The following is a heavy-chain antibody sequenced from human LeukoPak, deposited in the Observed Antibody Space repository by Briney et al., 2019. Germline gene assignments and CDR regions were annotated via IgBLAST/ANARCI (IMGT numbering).Heavy chain of an antibody. CDR3: ARKIPYRSGSYYSYDAFDT. CDR2: FWYRAII. Sequence: AGTLSLTCTFSVGSMITSIYYGGWTRQPPGKGLEGIGSFWYRAIIYYNPSLQSRVTISVDTSKNQSTLKLRSVTAADTAVYYSARKIPYRSGSYYSYDAFDTWGQGTMVTVSS. J-gene: IGHJ3*02. V-gene: IGHV4-39*01. CDR1: VGSMITSIYY. D-gene: IGHD3-10*01.